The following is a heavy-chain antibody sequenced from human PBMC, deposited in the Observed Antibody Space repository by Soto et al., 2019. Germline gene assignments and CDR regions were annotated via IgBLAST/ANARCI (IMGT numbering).Heavy chain of an antibody. CDR1: GFTFSHYA. Sequence: QVQLVESGGGVVQPGRXLRLSCAASGFTFSHYAMHWVRQAPGKGLEWVALMSYDGSNEYYADSVKGRFTISRDNSKNTLYLQMNSLRAEDTAVYYCAKDGSHNFDYWGQGTLVTVSS. V-gene: IGHV3-30*18. J-gene: IGHJ4*02. CDR2: MSYDGSNE. D-gene: IGHD1-26*01. CDR3: AKDGSHNFDY.